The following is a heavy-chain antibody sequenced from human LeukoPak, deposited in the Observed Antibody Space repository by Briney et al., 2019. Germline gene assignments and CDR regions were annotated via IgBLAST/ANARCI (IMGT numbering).Heavy chain of an antibody. CDR1: GYTFTGYY. CDR2: INPNSGGT. V-gene: IGHV1-2*02. CDR3: ARGPFIAVTGTVFLNY. J-gene: IGHJ4*02. D-gene: IGHD6-19*01. Sequence: ASVKVSCKASGYTFTGYYMHWVRQAPGQGLEWMGWINPNSGGTNYAQKFLGRVTMARDTSISTAYMELSRLTSDDTAVYSCARGPFIAVTGTVFLNYWGQGTLVTVSS.